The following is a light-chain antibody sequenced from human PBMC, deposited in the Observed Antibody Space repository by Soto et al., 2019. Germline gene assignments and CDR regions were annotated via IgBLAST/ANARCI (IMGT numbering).Light chain of an antibody. CDR3: QLYNSYSLT. V-gene: IGKV1-5*03. CDR1: QSISSW. J-gene: IGKJ4*01. CDR2: RAS. Sequence: DIQMTQSPSTLSASVADTVTITCRASQSISSWLAWYQQKPGKAPNLLIYRASSLQSGVPSGFSGSGSGTEFTLTISSLQPDDFAAYYCQLYNSYSLTFGGGTKVEIK.